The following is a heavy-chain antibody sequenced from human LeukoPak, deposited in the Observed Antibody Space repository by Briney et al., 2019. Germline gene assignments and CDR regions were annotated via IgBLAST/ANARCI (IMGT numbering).Heavy chain of an antibody. V-gene: IGHV3-53*01. Sequence: HPGGSLRLSCAASGFTVSSNYMSWVRQAPGKGLEWVSVIYSGGSTYYADSVKGRFTISRDNSKNTLYLQMNSLRAEDTAVYYCARTHYGRFDPWGQGTLVTVSS. D-gene: IGHD4-17*01. CDR3: ARTHYGRFDP. CDR2: IYSGGST. J-gene: IGHJ5*02. CDR1: GFTVSSNY.